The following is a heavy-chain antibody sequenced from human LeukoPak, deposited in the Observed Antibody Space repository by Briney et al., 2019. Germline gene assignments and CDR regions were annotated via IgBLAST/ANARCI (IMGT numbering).Heavy chain of an antibody. V-gene: IGHV1-46*01. CDR2: INPSSGHT. Sequence: ASVKVSCKSSGYILTKHNMHWVRQAPGQGLEWMGIINPSSGHTSYAQKFQGRITMTRDISTSTVYMELSSLRSEDTAVDYCARDSVSDSNWFDPWGQGTLVTVSS. D-gene: IGHD3-22*01. CDR1: GYILTKHN. CDR3: ARDSVSDSNWFDP. J-gene: IGHJ5*02.